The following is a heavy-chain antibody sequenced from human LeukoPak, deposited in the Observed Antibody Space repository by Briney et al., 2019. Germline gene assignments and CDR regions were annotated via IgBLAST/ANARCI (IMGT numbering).Heavy chain of an antibody. CDR3: ARQTYYYGSGDFDF. V-gene: IGHV5-51*01. D-gene: IGHD3-10*01. CDR2: IYPDDSNT. J-gene: IGHJ4*02. Sequence: GESLKISCTGFGYSFTRYWIGWVRQMPGKGLEWMGIIYPDDSNTRYSPSFQGQVTISADKSISTAYLQWSSLKASDTAMYYCARQTYYYGSGDFDFWGQGTLVTVSS. CDR1: GYSFTRYW.